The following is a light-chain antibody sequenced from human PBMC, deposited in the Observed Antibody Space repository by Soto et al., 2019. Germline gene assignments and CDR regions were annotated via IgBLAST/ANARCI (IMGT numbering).Light chain of an antibody. CDR2: GSS. CDR1: QNIAGY. CDR3: HQTYITPYT. J-gene: IGKJ2*01. Sequence: DIQMTQSPSSLSVSVGDRVTITCRASQNIAGYLNWYQQKPGKAPELLIYGSSTLQSGVPSSFSGRGAETDFTLTISSLQPEDFATYYCHQTYITPYTLGHVTNLEIK. V-gene: IGKV1-39*01.